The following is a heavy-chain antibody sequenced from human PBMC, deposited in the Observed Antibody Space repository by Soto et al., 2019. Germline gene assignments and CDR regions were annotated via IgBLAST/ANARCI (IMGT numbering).Heavy chain of an antibody. CDR2: INHSGST. CDR1: GGSFSGYY. V-gene: IGHV4-34*01. CDR3: AHEPNYYDSSGYYDY. Sequence: SETLSLTCAVYGGSFSGYYWSWVRQPPGKGLEWIGEINHSGSTNYNPSLKSRVTISVDTSKNQFSLKLSSVTAADTAVYYCAHEPNYYDSSGYYDYWGQGTLVTVSS. J-gene: IGHJ4*02. D-gene: IGHD3-22*01.